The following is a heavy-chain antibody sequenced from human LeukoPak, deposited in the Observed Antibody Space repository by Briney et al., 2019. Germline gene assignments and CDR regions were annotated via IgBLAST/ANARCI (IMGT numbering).Heavy chain of an antibody. CDR1: GGSIISSSYY. Sequence: PSETLSLTCTVSGGSIISSSYYWGWIRQPPGKGLEWIGSIYYSGKTDYNPSLKSRVTISVETSKNQFSLKLSSVTAADTAVYYCARDSGPTSLMISPDYWGQGTLVTVSS. CDR3: ARDSGPTSLMISPDY. J-gene: IGHJ4*02. V-gene: IGHV4-39*07. CDR2: IYYSGKT. D-gene: IGHD3-16*01.